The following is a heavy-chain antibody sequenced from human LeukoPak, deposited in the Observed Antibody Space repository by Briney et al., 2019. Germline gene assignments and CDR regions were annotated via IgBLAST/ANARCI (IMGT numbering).Heavy chain of an antibody. CDR2: IRYDGSNK. Sequence: GGSLRLSCAASGFTFSSYGMHWVRQAPGKGLEWVAFIRYDGSNKYYADSVKGRFTISRDNSKNTLYLQMNSLRAEDTAVYYCAKYLWFGELFSAFDIWGQGTMVTVSS. V-gene: IGHV3-30*02. J-gene: IGHJ3*02. D-gene: IGHD3-10*01. CDR1: GFTFSSYG. CDR3: AKYLWFGELFSAFDI.